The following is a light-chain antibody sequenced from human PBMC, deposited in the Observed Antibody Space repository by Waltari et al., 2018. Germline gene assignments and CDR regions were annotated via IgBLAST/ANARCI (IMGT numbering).Light chain of an antibody. Sequence: ELVLTQSPGTLSLFPGERATLSCKASQSVSSNYLAWYQDKTGQAPLLVIYDASTRATGIPDRFSGSGSGTDFTHTISRLEPEDFAVYYCQQYGSSPRTFGQGTKVEIK. J-gene: IGKJ1*01. CDR2: DAS. V-gene: IGKV3-20*01. CDR1: QSVSSNY. CDR3: QQYGSSPRT.